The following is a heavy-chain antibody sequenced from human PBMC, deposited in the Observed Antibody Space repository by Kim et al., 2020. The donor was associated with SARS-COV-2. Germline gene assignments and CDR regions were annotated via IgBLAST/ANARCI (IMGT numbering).Heavy chain of an antibody. CDR3: ASSARGYSYGRLDY. Sequence: SETLSLTCTVSGGSISSGSYYWSWIRQPAGKGLEWIGRIYTSGSTNYNPSLKSRVTISVDTSKNQFSLKLSSVTAADTAVYYCASSARGYSYGRLDYWGQGTLVTVSS. CDR1: GGSISSGSYY. CDR2: IYTSGST. J-gene: IGHJ4*02. V-gene: IGHV4-61*02. D-gene: IGHD5-18*01.